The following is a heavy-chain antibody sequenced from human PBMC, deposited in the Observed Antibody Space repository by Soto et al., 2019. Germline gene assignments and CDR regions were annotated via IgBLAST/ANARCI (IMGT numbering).Heavy chain of an antibody. Sequence: PGESLKISCKGSGYYFTNYYIGWVRQMPGKGLEWMGVIYPGDSDTRYSPSFQGRVTISADKSINTAYLQWSSLKTSDSAMYFCARHASEMPTQFIDVWGPGTMVTVSS. CDR1: GYYFTNYY. CDR2: IYPGDSDT. D-gene: IGHD2-2*01. J-gene: IGHJ3*01. V-gene: IGHV5-51*01. CDR3: ARHASEMPTQFIDV.